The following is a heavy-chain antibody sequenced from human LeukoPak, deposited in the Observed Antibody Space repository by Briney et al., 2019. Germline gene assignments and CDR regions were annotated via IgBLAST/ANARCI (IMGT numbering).Heavy chain of an antibody. CDR3: AREISYGDYPSGDAFDN. Sequence: GGSLRLSCAASGFTFNNYAMSWVRQAPGKGLEWVSTVTGSGGGTYYADSVKGRFTISRDNSKNTLYLQMNSLRAEDTAVYFCAREISYGDYPSGDAFDNWGRGTMVTVSS. CDR1: GFTFNNYA. CDR2: VTGSGGGT. J-gene: IGHJ3*02. D-gene: IGHD4-17*01. V-gene: IGHV3-23*01.